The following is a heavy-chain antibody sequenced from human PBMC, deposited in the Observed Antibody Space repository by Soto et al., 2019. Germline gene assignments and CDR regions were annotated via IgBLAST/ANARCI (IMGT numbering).Heavy chain of an antibody. CDR2: ISAYNGNA. CDR1: GYTFTNYV. J-gene: IGHJ3*02. D-gene: IGHD2-15*01. Sequence: ASVKVSCKASGYTFTNYVISWVRQAPGQGLEWMGWISAYNGNAKYSQKFQGRVTITRDTSASTAYMELSSLRSEDTAVYYCARVRYCSGGSCYSAFDIWGQGKMVTVS. CDR3: ARVRYCSGGSCYSAFDI. V-gene: IGHV1-18*01.